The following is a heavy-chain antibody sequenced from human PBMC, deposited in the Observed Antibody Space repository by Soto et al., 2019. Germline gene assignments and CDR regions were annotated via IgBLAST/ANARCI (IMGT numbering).Heavy chain of an antibody. V-gene: IGHV3-23*01. D-gene: IGHD2-2*01. J-gene: IGHJ6*03. Sequence: PGGSLRLSCAASGFTFSSYAMSWVRQAPGKGLEWVSAISGSGGSTYYADSVKGRFTISRDNSKNTLYLQMNSLRAEDTAVYYCAKFQVVPAYRAPYCMDVWGKGTTVTVSS. CDR1: GFTFSSYA. CDR3: AKFQVVPAYRAPYCMDV. CDR2: ISGSGGST.